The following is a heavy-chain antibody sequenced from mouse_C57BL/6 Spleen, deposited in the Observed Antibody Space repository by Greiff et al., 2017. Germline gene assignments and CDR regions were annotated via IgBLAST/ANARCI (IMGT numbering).Heavy chain of an antibody. D-gene: IGHD2-14*01. CDR1: GFSFNTYA. Sequence: EVKLVESGGGLVQPKGSLKLSCAASGFSFNTYAMNWVRQAPGKGLEWVARIRSKSNNYATYYADSVKDRFTISRDDSESMLYLQMNDLKTEGTAMYYCGIGAAFDYWGQGTTLTVSS. V-gene: IGHV10-1*01. CDR3: GIGAAFDY. CDR2: IRSKSNNYAT. J-gene: IGHJ2*01.